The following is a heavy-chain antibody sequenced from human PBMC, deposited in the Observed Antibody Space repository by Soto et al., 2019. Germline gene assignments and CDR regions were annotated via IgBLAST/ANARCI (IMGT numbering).Heavy chain of an antibody. V-gene: IGHV2-5*01. CDR3: THSPESSSLDGLGYNWFDP. D-gene: IGHD3-16*01. CDR2: IYWNDDK. CDR1: GFSLSTSEVG. J-gene: IGHJ5*02. Sequence: SGPTLVNPTQTLTLPCTFPGFSLSTSEVGVGWIRQPPGKALEWLAPIYWNDDKRYTPSLKSRVTITKDTSKNQVVLTMTNMGRVDTALYHCTHSPESSSLDGLGYNWFDPWGQGTLVTVSS.